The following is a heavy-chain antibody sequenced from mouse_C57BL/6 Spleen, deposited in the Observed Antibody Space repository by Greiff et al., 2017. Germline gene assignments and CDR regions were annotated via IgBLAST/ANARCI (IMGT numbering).Heavy chain of an antibody. J-gene: IGHJ4*01. CDR1: DYAFSSYW. CDR2: IYPGDGDT. Sequence: QVQLQQSGAELVKPGASVKISCKASDYAFSSYWMNWVKQRPGKGLEWIGQIYPGDGDTNYNGKFKGKATLTADKSSSTAYMQLSSLTSEDSAVYFCARAPELPDYYAMDYWGQGTSVTVSS. V-gene: IGHV1-80*01. D-gene: IGHD1-1*01. CDR3: ARAPELPDYYAMDY.